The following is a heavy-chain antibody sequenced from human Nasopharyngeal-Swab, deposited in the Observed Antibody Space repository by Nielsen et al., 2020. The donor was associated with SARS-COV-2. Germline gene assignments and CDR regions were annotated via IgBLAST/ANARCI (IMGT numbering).Heavy chain of an antibody. Sequence: SETLSLTCAVCGGSFSGYYWSWIRQSPGKGLEWIGEISRSGRTNSNPSLNSRVTISLDTSKNQFSLKVTSVTAADTAVYYCARQGVPIRGWFKDYDRTAYEYWGQGTLVTVSS. CDR3: ARQGVPIRGWFKDYDRTAYEY. V-gene: IGHV4-34*01. D-gene: IGHD3-22*01. CDR2: ISRSGRT. CDR1: GGSFSGYY. J-gene: IGHJ4*02.